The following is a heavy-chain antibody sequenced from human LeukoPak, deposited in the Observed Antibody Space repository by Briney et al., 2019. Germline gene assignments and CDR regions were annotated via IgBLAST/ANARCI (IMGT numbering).Heavy chain of an antibody. D-gene: IGHD2-21*01. J-gene: IGHJ4*02. V-gene: IGHV2-5*02. CDR3: AQCRIGFVVVIAVSFDY. CDR2: IYWDDHK. CDR1: GFSRSTSGVG. Sequence: SGPTLVKPTETLTLTCSFSGFSRSTSGVGVGWIRQPPGKALEWLVLIYWDDHKRYSPSLKSRLTITKHPSKNQVVLTLTTMDPVDPATYCCAQCRIGFVVVIAVSFDYRGPGTLVPVSS.